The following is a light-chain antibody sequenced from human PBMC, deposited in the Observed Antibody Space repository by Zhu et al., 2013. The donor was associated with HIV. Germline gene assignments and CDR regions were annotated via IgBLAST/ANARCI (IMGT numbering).Light chain of an antibody. Sequence: DIQMTQSPSTLSASVGDRVTITCRASQSVHTWLAWYQHKPRQAPKLLIYKASTLEGGVPSRFRGSGSGTEFTLTITSLQPDDFATYYCQQYNVFSPWTFGQGTRVEMK. CDR1: QSVHTW. J-gene: IGKJ1*01. CDR2: KAS. CDR3: QQYNVFSPWT. V-gene: IGKV1-5*03.